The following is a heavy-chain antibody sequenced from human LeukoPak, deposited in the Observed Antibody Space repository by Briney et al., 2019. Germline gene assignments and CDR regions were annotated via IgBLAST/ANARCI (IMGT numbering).Heavy chain of an antibody. D-gene: IGHD5-18*01. CDR3: ARQAKYSYGSREAFDY. CDR1: GGSISSYY. CDR2: IYYSGST. V-gene: IGHV4-59*08. J-gene: IGHJ4*02. Sequence: PSETLSLTCTVSGGSISSYYWSWIRQPPGKGLEWIGYIYYSGSTNYNPSLKSRVTISVDTSKNQFSLKLSSVTAADTAVYYCARQAKYSYGSREAFDYWGQGTLVTVSS.